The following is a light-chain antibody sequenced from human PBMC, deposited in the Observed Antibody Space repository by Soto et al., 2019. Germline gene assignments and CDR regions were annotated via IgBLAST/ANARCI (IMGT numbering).Light chain of an antibody. Sequence: EIVLTQSPVTLSLSPGERATLSCRASQSVSSSYLAWYQQKPGQAPRLLIYGASGRATGIPDRFSGSGSGTDFTLTISRLEPEDFAVYYCQQYDSSPKTFGQGTKVDIK. CDR2: GAS. V-gene: IGKV3-20*01. J-gene: IGKJ1*01. CDR1: QSVSSSY. CDR3: QQYDSSPKT.